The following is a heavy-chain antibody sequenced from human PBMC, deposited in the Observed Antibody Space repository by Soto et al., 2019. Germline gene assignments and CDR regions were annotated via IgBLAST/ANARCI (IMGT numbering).Heavy chain of an antibody. CDR3: AKDLVGGSNRYQLDY. CDR1: RFTFSDYG. J-gene: IGHJ4*02. Sequence: SGGSLRLSCAASRFTFSDYGMHWVRQAPGKGLEWVAGISHGATRKSYSDSVKGRFIISRDNSKKMLYLQLNSLRREDTAVYYCAKDLVGGSNRYQLDYWGPGTLVTVS. V-gene: IGHV3-30*18. CDR2: ISHGATRK. D-gene: IGHD4-4*01.